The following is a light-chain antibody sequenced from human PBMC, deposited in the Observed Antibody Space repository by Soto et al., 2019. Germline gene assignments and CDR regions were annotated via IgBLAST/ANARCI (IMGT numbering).Light chain of an antibody. V-gene: IGKV1-9*01. CDR3: QQCNNLPIT. CDR1: QGISSY. J-gene: IGKJ5*01. CDR2: SAS. Sequence: DFQLTQSPSFLSASIGDRVTITCRASQGISSYLAWYQQKPGKPPKLLIYSASTLQSGVPSRFSGSGSGTEFTLTISSLQPEDFATYYCQQCNNLPITFGQGTRLEIK.